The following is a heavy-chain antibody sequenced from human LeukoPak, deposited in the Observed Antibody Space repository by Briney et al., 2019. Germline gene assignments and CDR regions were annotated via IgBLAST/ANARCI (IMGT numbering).Heavy chain of an antibody. CDR1: GFTFSSYS. D-gene: IGHD1-26*01. V-gene: IGHV3-21*01. J-gene: IGHJ4*02. CDR3: ARGEVGADPTDY. Sequence: GGSLRLSCAASGFTFSSYSMNWVRQAPGKGLEWVSSISSSSSYIYYADSVKGRFTISRDNAKNSLYLQMNSLRAEDTAVYYCARGEVGADPTDYWGQGTLVTVSS. CDR2: ISSSSSYI.